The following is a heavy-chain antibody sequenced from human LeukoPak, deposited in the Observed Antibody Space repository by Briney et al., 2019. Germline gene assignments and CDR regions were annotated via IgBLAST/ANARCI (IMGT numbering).Heavy chain of an antibody. V-gene: IGHV1-69*04. D-gene: IGHD3-3*01. CDR3: ARRHTYYDFWSGLFDY. CDR1: GGTFSSYA. CDR2: IIPILGIA. J-gene: IGHJ4*02. Sequence: RASVKVSCKASGGTFSSYAISWVRQAPGQGLEWMGRIIPILGIANYAQKFQGRVTITADKSTSTAYMELRSLRSDDTAVYYCARRHTYYDFWSGLFDYWGQGTLVTVSS.